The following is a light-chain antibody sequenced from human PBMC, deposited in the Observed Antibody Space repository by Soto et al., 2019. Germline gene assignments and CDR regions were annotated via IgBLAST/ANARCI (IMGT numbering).Light chain of an antibody. CDR3: QQYNNWPPWT. J-gene: IGKJ1*01. CDR1: LSVSSN. Sequence: EIVMTQSPATLSVSPGESVTLSCRASLSVSSNLAWYHQKPGQAPRPLSYGASTRGTDIPARFSGSGSGTEFTLTIISMQAEDFAVYYCQQYNNWPPWTFGQGTKVEIK. V-gene: IGKV3-15*01. CDR2: GAS.